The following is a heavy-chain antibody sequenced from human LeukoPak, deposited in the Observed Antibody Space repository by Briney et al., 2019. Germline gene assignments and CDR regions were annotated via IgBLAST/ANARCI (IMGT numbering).Heavy chain of an antibody. CDR2: IYYSGST. Sequence: SETLSLTCTVSGGSISSSSYFWGWIRQPPGKGLEWIGTIYYSGSTNYNPSLKSRLTISVDTSKNYFSLKLSSVTAADTAVYYCARERPWSGGYYFDYWGQGTLVTVSS. CDR3: ARERPWSGGYYFDY. J-gene: IGHJ4*02. V-gene: IGHV4-39*07. CDR1: GGSISSSSYF. D-gene: IGHD2-15*01.